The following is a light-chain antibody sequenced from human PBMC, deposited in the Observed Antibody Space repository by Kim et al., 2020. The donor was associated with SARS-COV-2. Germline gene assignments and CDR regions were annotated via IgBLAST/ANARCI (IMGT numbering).Light chain of an antibody. J-gene: IGLJ2*01. CDR1: KLGDKY. CDR3: QAWDSSTAV. CDR2: QDS. V-gene: IGLV3-1*01. Sequence: VSPGQTASITCSGEKLGDKYACWYKQKPGQSPVLVIYQDSKRPSGIPERFSGSNSGNTATLTISGTQAMDEADYYCQAWDSSTAVFGGGTQLTVL.